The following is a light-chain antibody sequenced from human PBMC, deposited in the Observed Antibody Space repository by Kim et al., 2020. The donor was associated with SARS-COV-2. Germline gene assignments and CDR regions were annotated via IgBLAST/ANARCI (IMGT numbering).Light chain of an antibody. J-gene: IGKJ2*01. CDR1: QGIRSE. V-gene: IGKV1-6*01. CDR3: LQDYNYPYT. Sequence: GDRVTITCRASQGIRSELGWYQQKPGEAPKLLIYAASSLQSGVPSRFSGSGSGTDFTLTINSLQPEDFATYYCLQDYNYPYTFGQGTKL. CDR2: AAS.